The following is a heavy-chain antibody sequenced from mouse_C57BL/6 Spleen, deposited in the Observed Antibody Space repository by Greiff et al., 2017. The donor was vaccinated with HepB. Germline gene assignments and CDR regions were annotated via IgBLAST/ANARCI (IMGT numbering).Heavy chain of an antibody. D-gene: IGHD2-1*01. V-gene: IGHV1-9*01. CDR1: GYTFTGYW. Sequence: VQLQQSGAELMKPGASVKLSCKATGYTFTGYWIEWVKQRPGHGLEWIGEILPGGGSTNYNEKFKGKATFTADTSSNTAYMQLSSLTTEDSAIYYCARGIYYGNGVFDYWGQGTTLTVSS. CDR2: ILPGGGST. CDR3: ARGIYYGNGVFDY. J-gene: IGHJ2*01.